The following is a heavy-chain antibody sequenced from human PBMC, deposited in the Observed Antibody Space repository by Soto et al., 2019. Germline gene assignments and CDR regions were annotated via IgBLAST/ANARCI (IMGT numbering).Heavy chain of an antibody. CDR1: GFTFSNYA. CDR2: ISGSGGSA. V-gene: IGHV3-23*01. D-gene: IGHD3-22*01. Sequence: EVQLLESGGALVRPGGSLRLSCAASGFTFSNYAMTWVRQPPGMGLEWVSVISGSGGSADYADSVQGRFTISRDNSKNTLYLQMNILRAEDTAVYYCAKGHYYDSSGATDIWGQGTLVTVSS. CDR3: AKGHYYDSSGATDI. J-gene: IGHJ4*02.